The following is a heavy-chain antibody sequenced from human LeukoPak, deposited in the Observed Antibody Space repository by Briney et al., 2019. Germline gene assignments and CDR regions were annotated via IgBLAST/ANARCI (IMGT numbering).Heavy chain of an antibody. CDR2: IYYSGST. CDR3: ASVPESGYCSSTSCYEGSEYFQH. J-gene: IGHJ1*01. Sequence: PSKTLSLTCTVSGGSISSYYWSWIRQPPGKGLEWIGYIYYSGSTNYNPSLKSRVTISVDTSKNQFSLKLSSVTAVDTAVYYCASVPESGYCSSTSCYEGSEYFQHWGQGTLVTVSS. V-gene: IGHV4-59*01. D-gene: IGHD2-2*01. CDR1: GGSISSYY.